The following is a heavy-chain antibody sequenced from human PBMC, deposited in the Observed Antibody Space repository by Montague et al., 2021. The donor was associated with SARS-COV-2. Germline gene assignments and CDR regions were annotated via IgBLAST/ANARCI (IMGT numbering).Heavy chain of an antibody. CDR3: ARTYYDILPNLYYFDS. J-gene: IGHJ4*02. CDR2: IDWDDDK. CDR1: GFSLSTSGMC. V-gene: IGHV2-70*01. D-gene: IGHD3-9*01. Sequence: PALVKPTQTLTLTCTFSGFSLSTSGMCVSWIRQPPGKALEWLALIDWDDDKYYSTSLKTRLTISKDTSKNQVVLTMTNMDPVDTATYYCARTYYDILPNLYYFDSWGQGTLVTVSS.